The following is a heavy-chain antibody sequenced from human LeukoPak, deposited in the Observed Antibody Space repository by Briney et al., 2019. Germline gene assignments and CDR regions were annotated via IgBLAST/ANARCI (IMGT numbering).Heavy chain of an antibody. Sequence: SETLSLTCTVSGGSISSSSYYWGWIRQPPGKGLEWIGSIYYSGSTYYNPSLKSRVTISVDTSKNQFSLKLSSVTAADTAVYYCAREDCSSTSCYAYAFDIWGQGTMVTVSS. CDR1: GGSISSSSYY. D-gene: IGHD2-2*01. CDR2: IYYSGST. J-gene: IGHJ3*02. V-gene: IGHV4-39*07. CDR3: AREDCSSTSCYAYAFDI.